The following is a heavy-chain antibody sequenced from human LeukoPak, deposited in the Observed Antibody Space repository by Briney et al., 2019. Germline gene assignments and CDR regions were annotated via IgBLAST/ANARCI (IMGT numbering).Heavy chain of an antibody. J-gene: IGHJ4*02. CDR2: INHSGST. Sequence: PSETLSLTCTVYGGSFSGYYWSWIRQPPGKGLEWIGEINHSGSTNYNPSLKSRVTILVDTSKNQFSLKLSSVTAADTAVYYCVTLYDSSGYMFDYWGQGTLVTVSS. V-gene: IGHV4-34*01. CDR3: VTLYDSSGYMFDY. D-gene: IGHD3-22*01. CDR1: GGSFSGYY.